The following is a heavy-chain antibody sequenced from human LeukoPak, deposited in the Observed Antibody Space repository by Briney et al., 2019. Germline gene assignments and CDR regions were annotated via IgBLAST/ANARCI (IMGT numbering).Heavy chain of an antibody. V-gene: IGHV3-23*01. CDR2: TSGNGGST. Sequence: GGSLRLSCAASGFTFSGYAMTWVRQGPGKGLEWVSITSGNGGSTYYADSVKGRFTISRDNSKNTLYLQMNSLRAEDTAIYYCAKDLQGSSWYSPDQWGQGTLVTVSS. CDR1: GFTFSGYA. D-gene: IGHD6-13*01. CDR3: AKDLQGSSWYSPDQ. J-gene: IGHJ4*02.